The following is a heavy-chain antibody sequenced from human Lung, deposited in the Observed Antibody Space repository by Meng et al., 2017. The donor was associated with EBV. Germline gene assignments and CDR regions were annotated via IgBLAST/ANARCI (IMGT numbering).Heavy chain of an antibody. J-gene: IGHJ4*02. Sequence: HVQLVESGAELKNPGAAVKVSCKASGYSFTIYAMNWVRQAPGQGLEWMGWVNTNTGNPTYAQGFTGRFVFSVDTSVSTAYLQISSLKAEDTAVYYCGTLKYTSGFYGPAYWGQGALVTVSS. CDR2: VNTNTGNP. CDR3: GTLKYTSGFYGPAY. V-gene: IGHV7-4-1*02. CDR1: GYSFTIYA. D-gene: IGHD6-19*01.